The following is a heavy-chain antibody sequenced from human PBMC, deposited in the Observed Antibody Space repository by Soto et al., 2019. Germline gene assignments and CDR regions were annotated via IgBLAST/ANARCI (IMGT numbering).Heavy chain of an antibody. CDR3: AKDTDYGDYWYYYYYYGMDV. CDR2: ISYDGSNK. J-gene: IGHJ6*02. CDR1: GFTFSSYG. V-gene: IGHV3-30*18. Sequence: QVQLVESGGGVVQPGRSLRLSCAASGFTFSSYGMHWVRQAPGKGLEWVAVISYDGSNKYYADSVKGRFTISRDNSKNTLYLQMNSLRAEDTAVYYCAKDTDYGDYWYYYYYYGMDVWGQGTTVTVSS. D-gene: IGHD4-17*01.